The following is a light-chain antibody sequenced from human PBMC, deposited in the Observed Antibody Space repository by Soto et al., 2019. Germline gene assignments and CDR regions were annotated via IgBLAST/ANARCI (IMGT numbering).Light chain of an antibody. CDR1: QSLRGH. CDR2: EGF. J-gene: IGKJ4*01. V-gene: IGKV3-11*01. CDR3: QKRDNLPLT. Sequence: EIVLTQSPATLSLSPGERATLSCMASQSLRGHLAWYQQKPRQAPRRLIHEGFNRGTGIPARFSGSGSGTDFILTISSLEAEDFSDYYWQKRDNLPLTFGGGNKVEV.